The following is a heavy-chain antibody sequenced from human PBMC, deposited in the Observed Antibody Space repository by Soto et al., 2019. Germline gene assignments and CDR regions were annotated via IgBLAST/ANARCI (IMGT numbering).Heavy chain of an antibody. Sequence: EVPLVQSGGGLVQPGGSVTLSCAASGFTFSGSVIHWVRQASGRGLEWVGRIRARVNNFATAYAASVKGRFTMSRDDSXXXXXXXXXXXXXXXXXXXXXXXXXXXXXXLDPWGQGTLVSVSS. V-gene: IGHV3-73*01. J-gene: IGHJ5*02. CDR3: XXXXXXXXXLDP. CDR2: IRARVNNFAT. CDR1: GFTFSGSV.